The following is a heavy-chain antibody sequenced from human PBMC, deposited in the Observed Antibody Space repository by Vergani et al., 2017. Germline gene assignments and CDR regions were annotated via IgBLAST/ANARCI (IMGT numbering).Heavy chain of an antibody. CDR2: FDPEDGET. CDR1: GYTLTELS. CDR3: ATGTLAVAGRVYYYYGMDV. V-gene: IGHV1-24*01. J-gene: IGHJ6*02. D-gene: IGHD6-19*01. Sequence: QVQLVQSGAEVKKPGASVKVSCKVSGYTLTELSMHWVRQAPGKGLEWMGGFDPEDGETIYAQKFQGRVTMTEDTSTDTAYMELSSLRSEDTAVYYCATGTLAVAGRVYYYYGMDVWGQGTTVTFSS.